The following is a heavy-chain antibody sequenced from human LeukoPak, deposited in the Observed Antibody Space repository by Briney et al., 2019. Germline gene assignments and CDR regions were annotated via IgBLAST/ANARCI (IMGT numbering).Heavy chain of an antibody. J-gene: IGHJ6*03. CDR3: ARGGGQRGPTVVTHQGGYYYYYMDV. CDR2: INHSGST. CDR1: GETFSEYN. V-gene: IGHV4-34*01. Sequence: LCRTCTTRGETFSEYNRGWLRGPPGKGKEWIGEINHSGSTNYNPSFKSRVTISVDTSKNQSSLNLSSVTAADTAVYYCARGGGQRGPTVVTHQGGYYYYYMDVWGKGTTVTVSS. D-gene: IGHD4-23*01.